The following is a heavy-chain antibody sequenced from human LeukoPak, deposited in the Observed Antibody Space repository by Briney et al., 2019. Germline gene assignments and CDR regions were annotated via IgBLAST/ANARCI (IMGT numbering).Heavy chain of an antibody. CDR3: ARDKGLREFDY. Sequence: SETLSLTCAVYGGSFSGYYWSWIRQPPGKGLEWIGEINHSGSTNYNPSLKSRVTISVDTSKNQFSLKLSSVTAADTAVYYCARDKGLREFDYWGQGTLVTVSS. CDR1: GGSFSGYY. J-gene: IGHJ4*02. CDR2: INHSGST. V-gene: IGHV4-34*01.